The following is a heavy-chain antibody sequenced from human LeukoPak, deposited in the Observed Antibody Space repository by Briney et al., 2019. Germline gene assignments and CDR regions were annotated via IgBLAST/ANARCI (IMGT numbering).Heavy chain of an antibody. CDR2: IIPILGIA. D-gene: IGHD2-2*01. J-gene: IGHJ3*02. CDR1: GGTFSSYT. Sequence: SVKVSCKASGGTFSSYTISWVRQAPGQGLEWMVRIIPILGIANYAQKFQGRVTITADKSTSTGYMELSSLRSEDTAVYYCAREKGYCSSTSCFDAFDIWGQGTMVTVSS. CDR3: AREKGYCSSTSCFDAFDI. V-gene: IGHV1-69*04.